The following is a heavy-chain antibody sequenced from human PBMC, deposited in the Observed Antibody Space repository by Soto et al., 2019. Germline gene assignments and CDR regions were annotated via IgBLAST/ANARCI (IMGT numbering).Heavy chain of an antibody. J-gene: IGHJ5*02. D-gene: IGHD3-10*01. CDR1: GGTFSSYA. V-gene: IGHV1-69*13. CDR2: IIPIFGTA. CDR3: ARDLSLWTEEYNWFYP. Sequence: SVKVSCKASGGTFSSYAISWVRQAPGQGLEWMGGIIPIFGTANYAQKFQGRVTITADESTSTAYMELSSLRSEDTAVYYCARDLSLWTEEYNWFYPWGQGTLVTVSS.